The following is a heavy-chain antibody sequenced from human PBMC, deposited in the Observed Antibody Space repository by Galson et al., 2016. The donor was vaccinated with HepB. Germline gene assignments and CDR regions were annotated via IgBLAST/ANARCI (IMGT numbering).Heavy chain of an antibody. CDR2: ISGTGGRT. Sequence: SLRLSCAASGFTFSTYSMTWVRQAPGKGLEWVSAISGTGGRTHYADSVKGRFFISRDGSKNTLYLQLDTLRVDDTAVYYCAKSSCGGECYYRMDVWGQGTTVTVSS. V-gene: IGHV3-23*01. D-gene: IGHD2-21*01. J-gene: IGHJ6*02. CDR3: AKSSCGGECYYRMDV. CDR1: GFTFSTYS.